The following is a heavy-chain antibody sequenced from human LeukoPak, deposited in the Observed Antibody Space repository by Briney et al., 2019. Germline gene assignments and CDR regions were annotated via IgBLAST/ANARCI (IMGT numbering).Heavy chain of an antibody. CDR2: IYYSGST. CDR3: AREYYYGSGSTAYDC. Sequence: HSETLSLTCTVSGGSISSYYWSWIRQPPGKGLEWIGYIYYSGSTNYNPSLKSRVTISVDTSKNQFSLKLSSVTAADTAVYYCAREYYYGSGSTAYDCWGQGTLVTVSS. D-gene: IGHD3-10*01. CDR1: GGSISSYY. V-gene: IGHV4-59*01. J-gene: IGHJ4*02.